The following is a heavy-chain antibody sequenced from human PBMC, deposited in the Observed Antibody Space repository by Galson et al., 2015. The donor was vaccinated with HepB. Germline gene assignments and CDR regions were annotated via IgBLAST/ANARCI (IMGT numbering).Heavy chain of an antibody. CDR1: GYTFTGYY. J-gene: IGHJ4*02. D-gene: IGHD3-10*01. V-gene: IGHV1-18*04. CDR2: ISTYNGNT. CDR3: ARGGDIIDY. Sequence: SVKVSCKASGYTFTGYYMHWVRQAPGQGLEWMGWISTYNGNTNYAQNLQGRVTMTRDTSTSTAYMELRSLTSDDTAVYYCARGGDIIDYWGQGTLVTVSS.